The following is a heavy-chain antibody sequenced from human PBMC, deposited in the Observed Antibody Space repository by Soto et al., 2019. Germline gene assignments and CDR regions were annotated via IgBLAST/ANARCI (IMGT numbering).Heavy chain of an antibody. CDR2: INHSGST. CDR1: GGSFSGYY. J-gene: IGHJ6*02. D-gene: IGHD2-2*02. CDR3: ARTLGYCSSTSCYRRGYYYYYYGMDV. Sequence: SETLSLTCAVYGGSFSGYYWSWIRQPPGKGLEWIGEINHSGSTNYNPSLKSRVTISVDTSKNQFSLKLSSVTAADTAVYYCARTLGYCSSTSCYRRGYYYYYYGMDVWGQGTTVT. V-gene: IGHV4-34*01.